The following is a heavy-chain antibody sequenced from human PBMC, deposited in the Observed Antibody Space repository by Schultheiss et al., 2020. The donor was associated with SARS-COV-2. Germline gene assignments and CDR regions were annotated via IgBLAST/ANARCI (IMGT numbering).Heavy chain of an antibody. CDR2: INPSGGST. V-gene: IGHV1-46*01. CDR1: GYTFTSYY. CDR3: ARELLDFYWFDP. Sequence: GESLKISCKASGYTFTSYYMHWVRQAPGQGLEWMGIINPSGGSTSYAQKFQGRVTMTRDTSTSTVYMELSRLRSDDTAVYYCARELLDFYWFDPWGQGTLVTVSS. D-gene: IGHD3-3*01. J-gene: IGHJ5*02.